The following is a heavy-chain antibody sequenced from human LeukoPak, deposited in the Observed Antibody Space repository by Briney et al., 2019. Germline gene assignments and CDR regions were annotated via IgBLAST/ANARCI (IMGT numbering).Heavy chain of an antibody. CDR3: ARGLGVYYDSSGYD. Sequence: PGGSLRLSCAASGFTFSSYSMNWVRQAPGKGLEWVSSISSSSSYIYYADSVKGRFTISRDNAKNSLYLQMNSLRGEDTAVYYCARGLGVYYDSSGYDWGQGTLVTVSS. D-gene: IGHD3-22*01. CDR2: ISSSSSYI. V-gene: IGHV3-21*01. CDR1: GFTFSSYS. J-gene: IGHJ4*02.